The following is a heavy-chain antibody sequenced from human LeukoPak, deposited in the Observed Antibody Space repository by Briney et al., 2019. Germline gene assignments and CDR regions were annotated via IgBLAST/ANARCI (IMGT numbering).Heavy chain of an antibody. J-gene: IGHJ4*02. Sequence: PGGSLRLSCAASGLTFSSYAMSWVRQAPGKRLEWGSGISGSGGSTYYADSVKGRFTISRDNSKNTLYLQMNSLRAEDTAVYYCAKDSGSGWYTALDYWGQGTLVTVSS. CDR1: GLTFSSYA. D-gene: IGHD6-19*01. CDR3: AKDSGSGWYTALDY. V-gene: IGHV3-23*01. CDR2: ISGSGGST.